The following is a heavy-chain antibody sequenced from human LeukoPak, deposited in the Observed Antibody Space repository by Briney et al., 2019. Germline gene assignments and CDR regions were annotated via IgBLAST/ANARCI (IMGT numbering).Heavy chain of an antibody. D-gene: IGHD3/OR15-3a*01. CDR1: GGSISNYNYY. V-gene: IGHV4-39*01. CDR3: ARRRPVGFWTGYYTG. CDR2: VYYSGTT. Sequence: SETLSLTCTVSGGSISNYNYYWDWIRQPPGKGLEWIGSVYYSGTTYYNPSLKSRVTISVDTSKNQFSLKLRSVTAADTAVYYCARRRPVGFWTGYYTGWGQGTLVTVSS. J-gene: IGHJ4*02.